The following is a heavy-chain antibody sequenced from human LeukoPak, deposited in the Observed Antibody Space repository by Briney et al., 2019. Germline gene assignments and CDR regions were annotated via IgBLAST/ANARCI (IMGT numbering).Heavy chain of an antibody. V-gene: IGHV3-74*01. J-gene: IGHJ4*02. CDR1: GFTFSSYW. CDR3: LPNAFDY. Sequence: PGGSLRLSCAASGFTFSSYWMHWVRQAPGKGLVWVSRISSDGSNTTYADSVKGRFTISRDNAKNKLYLQMNSLRAEDTAVYYCLPNAFDYWGQGTLVTVSS. D-gene: IGHD2-8*01. CDR2: ISSDGSNT.